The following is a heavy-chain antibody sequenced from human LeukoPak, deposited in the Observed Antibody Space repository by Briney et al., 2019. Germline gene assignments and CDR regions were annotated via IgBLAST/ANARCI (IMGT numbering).Heavy chain of an antibody. V-gene: IGHV4-61*01. Sequence: PSETLSLTCTVSGGSISSSSYYWNWIRQPPGKGLEWIGYIYYSGSTNYNPSLKSRVTISVDTSKNQFSLKLSSVTAADTAVYYCARYCSSTSCYESGYYGMDVWGQGTTVTVSS. CDR1: GGSISSSSYY. CDR2: IYYSGST. J-gene: IGHJ6*02. CDR3: ARYCSSTSCYESGYYGMDV. D-gene: IGHD2-2*01.